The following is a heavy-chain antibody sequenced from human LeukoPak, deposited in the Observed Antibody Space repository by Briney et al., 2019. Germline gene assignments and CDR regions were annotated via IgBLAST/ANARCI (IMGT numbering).Heavy chain of an antibody. CDR3: ARGGVLKSVDY. CDR1: GGFISGHY. D-gene: IGHD3-16*01. J-gene: IGHJ4*02. CDR2: IYNSGST. V-gene: IGHV4-59*11. Sequence: SETLSLTCTVSGGFISGHYWTWIRQPPGKGLEWIGYIYNSGSTKYSPSLKSRVTISVDASKNQFSLKLSSVTAADTAVYYCARGGVLKSVDYWGQGTLVAVSS.